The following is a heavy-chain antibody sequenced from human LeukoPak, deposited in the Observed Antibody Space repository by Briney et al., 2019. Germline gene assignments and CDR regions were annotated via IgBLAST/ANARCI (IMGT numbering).Heavy chain of an antibody. V-gene: IGHV1-46*01. CDR2: INPSGGST. Sequence: ASVKVSCKASGYTFTSYYMHWVRQAPGRGLEWMGIINPSGGSTSYAQKFQGRVTMTRDTSTSTVYMELSSLRSEGTAVYYCARGPPQQLVDYWGQGTLVTVSS. D-gene: IGHD6-13*01. CDR3: ARGPPQQLVDY. J-gene: IGHJ4*02. CDR1: GYTFTSYY.